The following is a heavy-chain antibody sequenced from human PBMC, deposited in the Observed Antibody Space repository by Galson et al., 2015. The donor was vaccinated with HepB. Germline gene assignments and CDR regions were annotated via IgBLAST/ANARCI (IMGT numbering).Heavy chain of an antibody. CDR1: GFTFSGSA. D-gene: IGHD1-26*01. V-gene: IGHV3-73*01. J-gene: IGHJ4*02. CDR3: TAGTVGAHDY. Sequence: SLRLSCAGSGFTFSGSAMHWVRQASGKGLEWVGHIRNKVDSYATVYAASVKGRFTISRDDSKNTAYLQMDSLKTEDTAVYYCTAGTVGAHDYWGQGTLVTVPS. CDR2: IRNKVDSYAT.